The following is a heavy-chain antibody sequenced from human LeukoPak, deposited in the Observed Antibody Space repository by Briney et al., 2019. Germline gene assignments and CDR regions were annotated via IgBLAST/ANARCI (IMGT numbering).Heavy chain of an antibody. CDR3: ARDNWTRAWAHRHCSETHCYGLFVS. CDR1: GGSLSRGGYY. V-gene: IGHV4-31*03. J-gene: IGHJ4*02. D-gene: IGHD2-15*01. CDR2: IYYSGST. Sequence: PSETLSLTCSVAGGSLSRGGYYWSWIRQHPGKGLEWIGYIYYSGSTSYNPSLKSRVTFSVDMSKNQFSLKLSSVTAADTAVYYCARDNWTRAWAHRHCSETHCYGLFVSWGQGTLVTVSS.